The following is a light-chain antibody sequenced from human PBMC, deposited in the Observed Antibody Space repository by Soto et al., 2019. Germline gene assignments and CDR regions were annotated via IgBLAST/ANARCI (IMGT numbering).Light chain of an antibody. V-gene: IGKV2-28*01. CDR3: MPSQQSPPT. CDR2: FGS. CDR1: QSLLQSNGYNY. Sequence: DIVMTQSPLSLPVTPGEPASISCSSSQSLLQSNGYNYLDWYLQKPGQSPQLLIYFGSYRASGVPDRFSGSGSGTDFTLKIRRVEADDVGVYYCMPSQQSPPTFGQGTKVEI. J-gene: IGKJ1*01.